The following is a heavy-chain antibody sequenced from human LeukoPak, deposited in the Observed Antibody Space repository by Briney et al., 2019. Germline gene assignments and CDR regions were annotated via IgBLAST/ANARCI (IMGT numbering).Heavy chain of an antibody. V-gene: IGHV3-23*01. CDR3: AKAHTTSLLTAYYCFDY. CDR2: ISGSGGST. J-gene: IGHJ4*02. D-gene: IGHD3-9*01. Sequence: PGGSLRLSCAASGFTFTTYALTWVRQAPGKGLEWVSTISGSGGSTYYADSVKGRFTISRDNSKNTVYLQMNNLTAEDTAVYYCAKAHTTSLLTAYYCFDYWGREPWSPSPQ. CDR1: GFTFTTYA.